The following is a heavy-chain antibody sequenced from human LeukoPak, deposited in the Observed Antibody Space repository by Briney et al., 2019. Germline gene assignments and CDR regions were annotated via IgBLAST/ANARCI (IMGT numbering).Heavy chain of an antibody. CDR3: RTGTFYFDY. CDR1: GGSISSGGQF. V-gene: IGHV4-39*07. D-gene: IGHD1-1*01. Sequence: PSETLSLTCTVSGGSISSGGQFWGWVRQSPGKGLEWIGSLYYGVHTYYNPSLESRVTMSVDTSKTQFSLKLSSATAADTAVYYCRTGTFYFDYWGQGIQVAVSS. J-gene: IGHJ4*02. CDR2: LYYGVHT.